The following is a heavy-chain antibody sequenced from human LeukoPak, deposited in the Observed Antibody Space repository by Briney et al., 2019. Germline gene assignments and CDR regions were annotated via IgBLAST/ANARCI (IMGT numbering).Heavy chain of an antibody. V-gene: IGHV1-18*01. CDR2: ISAYNGNT. J-gene: IGHJ3*02. Sequence: ASVKVSCKASGYTFTSYGISWVRQAPGQGLEWMGWISAYNGNTNYAQKLQGRVTMTTDTSTSTAYMELRSLRSDDTAVYYCGYDSSGYDAFDIRGQGTMVTVSS. D-gene: IGHD3-22*01. CDR1: GYTFTSYG. CDR3: GYDSSGYDAFDI.